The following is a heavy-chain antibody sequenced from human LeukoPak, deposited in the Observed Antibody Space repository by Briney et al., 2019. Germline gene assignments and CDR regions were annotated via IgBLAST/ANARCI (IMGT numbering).Heavy chain of an antibody. CDR2: ISYDGSQK. CDR1: GFSFSDSG. D-gene: IGHD3-16*01. CDR3: ARDGGDY. J-gene: IGHJ4*02. V-gene: IGHV3-30*03. Sequence: GGSLRLSCAASGFSFSDSGMSWVRQAPGKGLEWVAVISYDGSQKYYSDSVKGRFTIFRDNSKSTLYLQMNSLRPEDTSAYYCARDGGDYSGQGTLVTVSS.